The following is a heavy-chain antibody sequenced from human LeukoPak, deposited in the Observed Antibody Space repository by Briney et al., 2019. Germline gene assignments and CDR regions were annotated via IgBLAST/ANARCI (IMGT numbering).Heavy chain of an antibody. CDR1: GGSISSGGYY. CDR3: AREDGRGITSCNAGFSY. V-gene: IGHV4-61*02. CDR2: IYNSGST. Sequence: SETLSLTCTVSGGSISSGGYYWSWIRQPAGKGLEWIGRIYNSGSTNYNPSLKSRVTISADTSKNQFSLKMTSVTAADTAVYYCAREDGRGITSCNAGFSYWGQGTLVTVSS. D-gene: IGHD2-2*01. J-gene: IGHJ4*02.